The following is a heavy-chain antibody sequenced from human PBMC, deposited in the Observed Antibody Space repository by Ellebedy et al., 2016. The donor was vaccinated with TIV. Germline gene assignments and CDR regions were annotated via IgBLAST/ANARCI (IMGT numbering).Heavy chain of an antibody. V-gene: IGHV3-21*01. CDR2: ISSSGTYI. Sequence: GESLKISCAASGFTFSSYSMNWVRPAPGKGLEWVSCISSSGTYIYYADSLKGRFTISRDSAKNSLYLQMNSLRAEDTAVYYCARGSGDLPFDYWGQGTLVTVSS. D-gene: IGHD4-17*01. CDR1: GFTFSSYS. CDR3: ARGSGDLPFDY. J-gene: IGHJ4*02.